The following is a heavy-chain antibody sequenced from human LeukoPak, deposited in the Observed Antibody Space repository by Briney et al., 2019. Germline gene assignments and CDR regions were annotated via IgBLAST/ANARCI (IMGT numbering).Heavy chain of an antibody. Sequence: GGSLRLSCAASGFTFSSYAMSWVRQAPGKGQEWVSAISGSGGSTYYADSVKGRFTISRDNSKNTLYLQMNSLRAEDTAVYYCAKDPYYGSGSYLFDYWGQGTLVTVSS. CDR1: GFTFSSYA. J-gene: IGHJ4*02. CDR3: AKDPYYGSGSYLFDY. D-gene: IGHD3-10*01. CDR2: ISGSGGST. V-gene: IGHV3-23*01.